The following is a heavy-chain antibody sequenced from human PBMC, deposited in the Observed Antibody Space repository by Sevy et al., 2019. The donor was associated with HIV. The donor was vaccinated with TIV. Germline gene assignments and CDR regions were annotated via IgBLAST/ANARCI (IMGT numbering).Heavy chain of an antibody. J-gene: IGHJ4*02. D-gene: IGHD4-17*01. CDR1: GFTFSSYE. CDR3: ARDLPPSATTVAHFDC. Sequence: GGSLRLSCAASGFTFSSYEMNWVRQAPGKGLEWVSYISNSGTTISYSDSVKGRFTISTDNARNPLYLQMNSLRAEDTAVYYCARDLPPSATTVAHFDCWGQGTLVTVSS. CDR2: ISNSGTTI. V-gene: IGHV3-48*03.